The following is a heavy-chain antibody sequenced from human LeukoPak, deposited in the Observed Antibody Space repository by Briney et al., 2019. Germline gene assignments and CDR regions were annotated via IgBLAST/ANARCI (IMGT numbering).Heavy chain of an antibody. CDR3: ARDSSPGYYDFVWGTYPRY. Sequence: PGGSLRLSCAASGFGFSNYWMSWVRQAPGKGLEWVANIKQDGSEKYYVDSVKGRFTISRDSAKNSLYLHMNSLRAEDTAVYFCARDSSPGYYDFVWGTYPRYWGQGTLVTVSS. D-gene: IGHD3-16*02. J-gene: IGHJ4*02. V-gene: IGHV3-7*05. CDR2: IKQDGSEK. CDR1: GFGFSNYW.